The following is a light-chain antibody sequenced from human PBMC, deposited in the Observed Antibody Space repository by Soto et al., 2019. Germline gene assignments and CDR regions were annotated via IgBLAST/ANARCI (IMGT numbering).Light chain of an antibody. J-gene: IGKJ4*01. CDR1: QSINNL. V-gene: IGKV1-5*01. CDR3: QQYDNLPLT. CDR2: EDS. Sequence: DIQITQSPSTLSASVGDRVTITCRASQSINNLLALYQQIPGKAPKLLIYEDSRLQSGVSSRFSGSGSGTDFTFTISSLQPEDIATYYCQQYDNLPLTFGGGSKVDIK.